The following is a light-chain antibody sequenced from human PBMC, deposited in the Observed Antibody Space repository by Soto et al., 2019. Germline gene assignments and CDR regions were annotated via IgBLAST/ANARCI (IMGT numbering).Light chain of an antibody. J-gene: IGKJ1*01. CDR1: QSISSY. Sequence: AIRITQSPFSLSASPGDRVTITCRASQSISSYLAWYQQKPGKAPKLLIYAASTLHSGVPSRFSGSGSGTDFTLTISCLQSEDFAAYYCQQYYSYPRTFGQGTKVDIK. CDR3: QQYYSYPRT. V-gene: IGKV1-8*01. CDR2: AAS.